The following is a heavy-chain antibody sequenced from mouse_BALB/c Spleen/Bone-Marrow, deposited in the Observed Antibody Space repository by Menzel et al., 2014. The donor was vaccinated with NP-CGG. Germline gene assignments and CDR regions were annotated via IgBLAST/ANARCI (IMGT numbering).Heavy chain of an antibody. V-gene: IGHV1-19*01. CDR3: VRGGYYGSSLDWYFDV. CDR1: GCTFTDYY. D-gene: IGHD1-1*01. Sequence: EVQLQQYGPVLVKPGASVKMSCKASGCTFTDYYMKRVKQSHGKSLEWIGGINPNNGDTFYNQKFKGKATLTVDKSSSTAYMQLNSLTSEDSAVYYCVRGGYYGSSLDWYFDVWGAGTTVTVSS. J-gene: IGHJ1*01. CDR2: INPNNGDT.